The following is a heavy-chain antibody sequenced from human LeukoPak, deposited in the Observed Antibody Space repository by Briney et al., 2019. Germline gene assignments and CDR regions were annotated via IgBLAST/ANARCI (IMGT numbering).Heavy chain of an antibody. CDR1: GYTFTGYY. D-gene: IGHD3-22*01. CDR3: ARVVTMIVVGDYGMDV. CDR2: INPNSGGT. Sequence: GASVKVSCKASGYTFTGYYMHWVRQAPGQGLEWMGWINPNSGGTNYAQKFQGRVTMTRDTSISTAYMELSRLRSDDTAVYYCARVVTMIVVGDYGMDVWGQGTTVTVSS. V-gene: IGHV1-2*02. J-gene: IGHJ6*02.